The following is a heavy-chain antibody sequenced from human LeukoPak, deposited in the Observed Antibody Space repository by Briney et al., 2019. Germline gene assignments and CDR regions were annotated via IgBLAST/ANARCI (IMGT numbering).Heavy chain of an antibody. CDR3: ARDNVVATIELLDY. D-gene: IGHD5-12*01. CDR2: ISYDGSNK. Sequence: GRSLRLSCAASGFTFSSYAMHWVRQAPGKGLEWVAVISYDGSNKYYADSVKGRFTISRDNSKNTLYLQMNSLRAEDTAVYYCARDNVVATIELLDYWGQGTLVTVSS. J-gene: IGHJ4*02. V-gene: IGHV3-30*04. CDR1: GFTFSSYA.